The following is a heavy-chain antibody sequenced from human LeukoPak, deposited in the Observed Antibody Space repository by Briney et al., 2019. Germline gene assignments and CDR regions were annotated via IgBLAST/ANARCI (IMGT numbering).Heavy chain of an antibody. V-gene: IGHV3-11*06. CDR1: GFTFSDYY. D-gene: IGHD6-13*01. J-gene: IGHJ4*02. CDR3: ARGASSSHDY. CDR2: ISSSSSYT. Sequence: TAGGSLRLSCAASGFTFSDYYMSWIRQAPGKGLEWVSYISSSSSYTNCADSVKGRFTISRDNAKNSLYLQMNSLRAEDTAVYYCARGASSSHDYWGQGTLVTVSS.